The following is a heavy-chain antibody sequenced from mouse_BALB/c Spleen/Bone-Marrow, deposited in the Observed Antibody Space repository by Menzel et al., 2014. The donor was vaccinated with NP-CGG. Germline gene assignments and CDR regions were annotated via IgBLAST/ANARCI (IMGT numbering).Heavy chain of an antibody. V-gene: IGHV5-9*02. CDR1: GFAFSSYD. J-gene: IGHJ4*01. D-gene: IGHD2-4*01. CDR3: ARVLRVYAMDY. Sequence: EVMLVESGGGLVKPGGSLKLSCAASGFAFSSYDMSWVRQTPEKRLEWDATISSGGSYTYYPDSVKGRFTISRDNARNTLYLQMSSLRSEDTALYYCARVLRVYAMDYWGQGTSVTVSS. CDR2: ISSGGSYT.